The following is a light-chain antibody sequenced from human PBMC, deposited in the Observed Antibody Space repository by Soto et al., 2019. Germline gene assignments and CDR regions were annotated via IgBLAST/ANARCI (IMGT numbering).Light chain of an antibody. CDR2: EVS. Sequence: QSALTQPASVSGSPGQSITISCIGTSSDVGGYNYVSWYQQHPGKAPKLMIYEVSNRPSGVSNRFSGSKSGNTASLTISGLQAEDEADYYCSSYTSSSTPYVFGTGTKLTVL. CDR1: SSDVGGYNY. V-gene: IGLV2-14*01. CDR3: SSYTSSSTPYV. J-gene: IGLJ1*01.